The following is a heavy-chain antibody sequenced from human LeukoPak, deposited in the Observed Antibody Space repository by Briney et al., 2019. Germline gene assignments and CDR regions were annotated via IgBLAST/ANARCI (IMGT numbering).Heavy chain of an antibody. CDR2: IYSSGST. CDR3: AKSGGYGLIDY. CDR1: GFSISSGDY. J-gene: IGHJ4*02. D-gene: IGHD1-26*01. Sequence: NPSETLSLTCTVSGFSISSGDYWGWVRQPPGKGLEWIGSIYSSGSTYYNASLQSRVTISIETSKNQISLRLNSVTAADTAMYYCAKSGGYGLIDYWGQGTLVTVSS. V-gene: IGHV4-38-2*02.